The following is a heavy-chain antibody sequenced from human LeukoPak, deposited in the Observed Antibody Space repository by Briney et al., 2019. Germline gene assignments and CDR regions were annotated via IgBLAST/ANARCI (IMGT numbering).Heavy chain of an antibody. Sequence: PGGSLRLSCAASGFTFSSYGMHWVRQAPGKGLEWVAVIWYDGSNKYYADSVKGRFTISRDNSKNTLYLQMNSLRAEDTAVYYCAKGKLLWFGELSTVSMDVWGQGTTVTVSS. J-gene: IGHJ6*02. D-gene: IGHD3-10*01. V-gene: IGHV3-30*02. CDR1: GFTFSSYG. CDR3: AKGKLLWFGELSTVSMDV. CDR2: IWYDGSNK.